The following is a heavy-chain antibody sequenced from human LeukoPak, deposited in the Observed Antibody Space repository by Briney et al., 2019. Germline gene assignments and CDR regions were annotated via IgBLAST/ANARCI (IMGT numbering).Heavy chain of an antibody. CDR1: GGSISSGSYY. D-gene: IGHD3-10*01. V-gene: IGHV4-61*02. CDR3: ARDTEDGSGSYYNYYYYYMDV. Sequence: SETLSLTCTVSGGSISSGSYYWSWIRQPAGKGLEWIGRIYTSGSTNYNPSLKSRVTISVDTSKDQFSLKLSSVTAADTAVYYCARDTEDGSGSYYNYYYYYMDVWGKGTTVTISS. J-gene: IGHJ6*03. CDR2: IYTSGST.